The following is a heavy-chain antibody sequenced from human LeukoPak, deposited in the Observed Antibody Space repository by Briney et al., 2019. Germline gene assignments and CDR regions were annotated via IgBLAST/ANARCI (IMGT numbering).Heavy chain of an antibody. CDR3: ASARGSADY. CDR2: ISYDGSNK. D-gene: IGHD3-10*01. J-gene: IGHJ4*02. Sequence: GGSLRLSCAASGFTFSSYGMHWVRQAPGKGLEWVAVISYDGSNKYYADSVKGRFTISRDNSKNTLYLQMNSLRAEDTAVYYCASARGSADYWGQGTLVTVSS. V-gene: IGHV3-30*03. CDR1: GFTFSSYG.